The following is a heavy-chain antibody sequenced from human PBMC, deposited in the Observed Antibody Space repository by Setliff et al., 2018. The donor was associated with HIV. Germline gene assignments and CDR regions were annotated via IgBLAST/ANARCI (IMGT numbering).Heavy chain of an antibody. J-gene: IGHJ6*03. CDR3: ASVDGSGTSCYRGSYYYMDV. D-gene: IGHD2-2*01. CDR2: IYYSGST. Sequence: SETLSLTCTVSGGSISIISYYWGWIRQPPGKGLEYIGSIYYSGSTYYNPSLNSRVTISVDTSKNQCSLNLSSVPAADTAVYYCASVDGSGTSCYRGSYYYMDVWGKGTTVTVSS. CDR1: GGSISIISYY. V-gene: IGHV4-39*01.